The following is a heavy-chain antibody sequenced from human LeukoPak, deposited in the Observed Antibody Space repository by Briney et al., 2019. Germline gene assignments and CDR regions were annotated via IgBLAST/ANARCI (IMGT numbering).Heavy chain of an antibody. CDR2: VYGGDSDT. V-gene: IGHV5-51*01. CDR3: ARYRVDSSGYYFDY. J-gene: IGHJ4*02. CDR1: GFMFSTYW. Sequence: GESLKISCQTSGFMFSTYWIGWVRQMPGKGLEWMGLVYGGDSDTTYSPSFQGQVTISADKSISTAYLQWSSLKASDTAMYYCARYRVDSSGYYFDYWGQGTLVTVSS. D-gene: IGHD3-22*01.